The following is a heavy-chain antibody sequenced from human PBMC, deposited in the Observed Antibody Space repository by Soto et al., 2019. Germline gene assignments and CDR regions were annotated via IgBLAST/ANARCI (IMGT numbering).Heavy chain of an antibody. V-gene: IGHV1-18*04. CDR2: ISAYNGNT. CDR3: ARTPRGYYYDSSGVYYFDY. CDR1: GYTFTSYG. J-gene: IGHJ4*02. Sequence: ASVKVSCKASGYTFTSYGISWVRQAPGQGLEWMGWISAYNGNTNYAQKLQGRVTMTTGTSTSTAYMELRSLRSDDTAVYYCARTPRGYYYDSSGVYYFDYWGQGTLVTVSS. D-gene: IGHD3-22*01.